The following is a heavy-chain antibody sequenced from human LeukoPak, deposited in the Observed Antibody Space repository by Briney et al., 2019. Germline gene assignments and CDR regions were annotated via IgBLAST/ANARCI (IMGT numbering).Heavy chain of an antibody. Sequence: SVKVSCKASGGTFSSYAISWVRQAPGQGLEWMGGIVPIFGTANYAQKFQGRVTITADESTSTAYMELSSLRSEDTAVYYCARSHYYDSSGEQGIEINWFDPWGQGTLVTVSS. J-gene: IGHJ5*02. V-gene: IGHV1-69*01. CDR1: GGTFSSYA. D-gene: IGHD3-22*01. CDR2: IVPIFGTA. CDR3: ARSHYYDSSGEQGIEINWFDP.